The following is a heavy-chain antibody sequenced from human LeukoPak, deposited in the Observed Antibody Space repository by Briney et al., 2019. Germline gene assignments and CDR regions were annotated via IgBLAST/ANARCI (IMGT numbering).Heavy chain of an antibody. CDR2: IKQDGSEK. CDR1: GFTFSSYW. D-gene: IGHD3-10*01. J-gene: IGHJ6*03. Sequence: PGGSLRLSCAASGFTFSSYWMSWVRQAPGKGLEWVANIKQDGSEKYYVDSVKGRFTISRDNAKNSLYLQMNSLRAEDTAVYYCARESYGSGSYHYYYYMDVWGKGTTVTISS. V-gene: IGHV3-7*01. CDR3: ARESYGSGSYHYYYYMDV.